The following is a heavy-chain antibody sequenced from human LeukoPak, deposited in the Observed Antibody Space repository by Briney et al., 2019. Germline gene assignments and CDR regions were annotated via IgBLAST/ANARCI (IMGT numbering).Heavy chain of an antibody. J-gene: IGHJ4*02. Sequence: GGSLRLSCAASGFTFSSYWMSWVRQAPGRGLEWVAVISYDGSNKYYADSVKGRFTISRDNSKNTLYLQMNSLRAEDTAVYYCAKDLSLGLDYWGQGTLVTVSS. CDR2: ISYDGSNK. D-gene: IGHD2/OR15-2a*01. V-gene: IGHV3-30*18. CDR1: GFTFSSYW. CDR3: AKDLSLGLDY.